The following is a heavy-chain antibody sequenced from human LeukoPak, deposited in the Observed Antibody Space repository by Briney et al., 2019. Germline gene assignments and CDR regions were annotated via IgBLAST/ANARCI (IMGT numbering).Heavy chain of an antibody. CDR2: ISAYNGNT. CDR1: GYTFTSYG. D-gene: IGHD3-3*01. Sequence: ASVKVSCKASGYTFTSYGISWVRQAPGQGLEWMGWISAYNGNTNYAQKLQGRVTMTTDTYTSTAYMELRSLRSDDTAVYYCARDRGPFWSGCFDYWGQGTLVTVSS. V-gene: IGHV1-18*01. CDR3: ARDRGPFWSGCFDY. J-gene: IGHJ4*02.